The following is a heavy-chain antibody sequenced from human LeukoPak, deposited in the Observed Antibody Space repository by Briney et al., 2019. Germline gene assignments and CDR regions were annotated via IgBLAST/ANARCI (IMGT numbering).Heavy chain of an antibody. Sequence: SETLTHMCTVSGGSICRYYWCWMRQPPGKGLEWIGYIYYSGSTNYNPSLKSRVTISVDTSKNQFSLKLSSVTAADTAMDYCARLEPTHCLHPSGRGTLVTVSS. J-gene: IGHJ5*02. V-gene: IGHV4-59*08. CDR2: IYYSGST. CDR3: ARLEPTHCLHP. CDR1: GGSICRYY.